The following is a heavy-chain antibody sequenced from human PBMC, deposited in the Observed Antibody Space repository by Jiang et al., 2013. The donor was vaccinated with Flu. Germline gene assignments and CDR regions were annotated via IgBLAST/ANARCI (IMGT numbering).Heavy chain of an antibody. D-gene: IGHD2-21*01. J-gene: IGHJ4*02. Sequence: IAWVRQMPGKGLEWMGIIFLVTLIPDTARPSKAQVTISADKSINTAYLQWSSLKASDTAMYYCARHGSEYCVGNSCPTFFDYWGQGTLVTVSS. CDR2: IFLVTLIP. V-gene: IGHV5-51*01. CDR3: ARHGSEYCVGNSCPTFFDY.